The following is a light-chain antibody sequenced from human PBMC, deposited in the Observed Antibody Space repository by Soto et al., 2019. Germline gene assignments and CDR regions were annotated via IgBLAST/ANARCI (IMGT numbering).Light chain of an antibody. V-gene: IGKV3-11*01. CDR1: QSVSNS. J-gene: IGKJ4*01. CDR2: AAS. Sequence: EIVLTQSPATLSLSPGDRATLSCRASQSVSNSLAWYQQKPGQAPRLLIYAASNRATGIPARFSGSGSGTDFTLTISSLEPEDFAVYYCQQRSNWPRLTFGGGTKVEIK. CDR3: QQRSNWPRLT.